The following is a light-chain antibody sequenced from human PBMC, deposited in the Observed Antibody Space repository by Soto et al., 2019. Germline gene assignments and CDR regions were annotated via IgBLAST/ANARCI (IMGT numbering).Light chain of an antibody. Sequence: EIVMSQSPATLSVSPGDRATLSCRAGQPLNNNVAWYQPKPGQAPRLLIYGTSTRATGISARFSGGGSGTEFTLTISSLQSEDFAVYYCQQYEKWPPPITFGQGTRLEIK. J-gene: IGKJ5*01. V-gene: IGKV3-15*01. CDR3: QQYEKWPPPIT. CDR2: GTS. CDR1: QPLNNN.